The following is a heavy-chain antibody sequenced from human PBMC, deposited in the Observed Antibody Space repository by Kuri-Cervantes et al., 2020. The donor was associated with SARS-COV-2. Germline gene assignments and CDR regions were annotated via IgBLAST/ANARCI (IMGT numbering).Heavy chain of an antibody. CDR2: IYTSGST. D-gene: IGHD6-13*01. Sequence: GSLRLSCTVSGGSISSYYWSWIRQPAGKGLEWIGRIYTSGSTNYNPSLKSRVTMSVDTSKNQFSLKLSSVTAADTAVYYCARGGEGSPFDYWGQGTLVTVSS. V-gene: IGHV4-4*07. J-gene: IGHJ4*02. CDR1: GGSISSYY. CDR3: ARGGEGSPFDY.